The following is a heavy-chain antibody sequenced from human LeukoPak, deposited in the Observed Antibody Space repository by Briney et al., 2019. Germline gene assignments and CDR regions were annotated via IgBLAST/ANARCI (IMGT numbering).Heavy chain of an antibody. CDR1: GFTFSDYS. J-gene: IGHJ6*03. Sequence: GGSLRLSCAASGFTFSDYSLNWVRQAPVKGLEWVSSITRSSSTIYYADSVKGRFTISRDNSKNMLYLQMNSLRAEDTALYYCAKGYHNSWYSDYMDVWGKGTTVTVSS. D-gene: IGHD6-13*01. CDR3: AKGYHNSWYSDYMDV. V-gene: IGHV3-48*01. CDR2: ITRSSSTI.